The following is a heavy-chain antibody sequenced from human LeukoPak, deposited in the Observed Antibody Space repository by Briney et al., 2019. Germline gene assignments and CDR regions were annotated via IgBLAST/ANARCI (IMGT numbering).Heavy chain of an antibody. Sequence: GGSLRLSCAASGFNFSAYWMSWVRQAPGKGLEWVANIKEDGSEKHYVDSVRGRFTISRDNVKNSMDLQMNSLRAEDTAVYYCGSGSTWLPRGQGTLVTVSS. V-gene: IGHV3-7*01. CDR1: GFNFSAYW. CDR2: IKEDGSEK. J-gene: IGHJ4*02. CDR3: GSGSTWLP. D-gene: IGHD6-13*01.